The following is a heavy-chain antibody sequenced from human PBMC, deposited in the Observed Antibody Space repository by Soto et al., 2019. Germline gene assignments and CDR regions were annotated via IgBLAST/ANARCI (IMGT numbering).Heavy chain of an antibody. CDR2: ISHRGSYI. J-gene: IGHJ3*02. D-gene: IGHD4-17*01. Sequence: AQLVESGGSLVKPGGSLRLSCAASGFSFGDYIMNWVRQDPGRGLEWVASISHRGSYIFYADSVKGRFTISRDNCRDSLYLQMNSLRVDDTAIYYCASPRDYCVTTSNCCLAFDIWGQGTMVTVSS. V-gene: IGHV3-21*01. CDR1: GFSFGDYI. CDR3: ASPRDYCVTTSNCCLAFDI.